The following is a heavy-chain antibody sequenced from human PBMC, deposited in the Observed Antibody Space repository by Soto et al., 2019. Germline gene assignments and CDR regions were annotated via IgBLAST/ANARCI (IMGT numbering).Heavy chain of an antibody. Sequence: GGSLRLSCAASGFTFSGYWMSWVRQVPGIGLEWVANIKRDGSEKYYGDSVKGRFTISRDNAKNSLYLQMNSLRAEDTAVYYCACQTPKSYFDYWGQGSLVTVSS. J-gene: IGHJ4*02. CDR1: GFTFSGYW. CDR2: IKRDGSEK. V-gene: IGHV3-7*05. CDR3: ACQTPKSYFDY.